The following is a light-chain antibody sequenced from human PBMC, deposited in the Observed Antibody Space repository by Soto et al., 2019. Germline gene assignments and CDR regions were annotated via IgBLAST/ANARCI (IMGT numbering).Light chain of an antibody. J-gene: IGKJ5*01. Sequence: EIVMTQSPATLSVSPGGRATLSCRASQSISDTLAWYQQKPGQAPRLLIYSASRGATGFPARFSGSGSGTDFTLTISSLEPEDFSVYYCQQRYNWPVTFGQGTRLEIK. CDR2: SAS. V-gene: IGKV3-15*01. CDR1: QSISDT. CDR3: QQRYNWPVT.